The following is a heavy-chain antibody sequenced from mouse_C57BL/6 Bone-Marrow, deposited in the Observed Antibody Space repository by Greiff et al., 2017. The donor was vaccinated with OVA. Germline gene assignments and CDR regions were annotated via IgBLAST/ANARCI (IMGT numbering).Heavy chain of an antibody. V-gene: IGHV1-78*01. J-gene: IGHJ1*03. CDR2: IYPRDGST. CDR3: AREDYGSRGDWYFDV. CDR1: GYTFTDHT. Sequence: VQLQQSDAELVKPGASVKISCKVSGYTFTDHTIHWMKQRPEQGLEWIGYIYPRDGSTKYNVKFKGKATLTADKSSSTAYMQLNSLTSEDSAVYFCAREDYGSRGDWYFDVWGTGTTVTVSS. D-gene: IGHD1-1*01.